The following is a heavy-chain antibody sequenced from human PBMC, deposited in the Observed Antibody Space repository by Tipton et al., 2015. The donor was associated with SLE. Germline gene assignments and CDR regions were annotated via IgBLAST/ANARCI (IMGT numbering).Heavy chain of an antibody. V-gene: IGHV4-34*01. D-gene: IGHD6-13*01. J-gene: IGHJ4*02. Sequence: LRLSCAASGFTFSSYWMSWVRQPPGKGLEWIGEINHRGSTNYNPSLKSRVTISVDTSKNQFSLKLSSVTAADTAVYYCARAGSWSVDYWGQGTLVTVSS. CDR3: ARAGSWSVDY. CDR1: GFTFSSYW. CDR2: INHRGST.